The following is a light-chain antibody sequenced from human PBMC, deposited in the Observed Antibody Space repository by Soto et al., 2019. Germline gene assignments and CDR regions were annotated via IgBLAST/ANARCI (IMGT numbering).Light chain of an antibody. V-gene: IGKV1-5*03. J-gene: IGKJ5*01. Sequence: DITMTQSPSTLSGSVGDRVTITCRASQTISSWLAWYQQKPGKAPKLLIYKATTLKSGVPSRFSGSGSGTEFTLTISSLQPDDFATYYCQHYNSYSEAFGQGTRLEIK. CDR3: QHYNSYSEA. CDR1: QTISSW. CDR2: KAT.